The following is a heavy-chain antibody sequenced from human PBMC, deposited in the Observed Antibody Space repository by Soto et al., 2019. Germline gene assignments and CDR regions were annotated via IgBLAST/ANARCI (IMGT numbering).Heavy chain of an antibody. D-gene: IGHD1-1*01. CDR1: GFTVSSNY. CDR3: AKDPRLQLGF. J-gene: IGHJ4*02. V-gene: IGHV3-53*01. Sequence: PGGSLRLSCAVSGFTVSSNYMSWVRQAPGKGLEWVSVIYSGGSTYYADSVRGRFTISRDNSKNTLYLQMNSLRVEDTAVYYCAKDPRLQLGFWGQGTLVTVSS. CDR2: IYSGGST.